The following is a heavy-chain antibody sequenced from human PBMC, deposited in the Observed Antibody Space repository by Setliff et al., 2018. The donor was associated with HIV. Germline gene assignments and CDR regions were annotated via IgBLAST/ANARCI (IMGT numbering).Heavy chain of an antibody. V-gene: IGHV4-34*01. CDR3: ARLGALLTIFGDHLRAFDI. CDR1: GGSFSGHS. Sequence: SETLSLTCAVYGGSFSGHSWTWIRQPPGKGLEHIGSIHYNERTYYNPSLKSRVTMSVDTSKNQFSLKLISVTAADTAVYYCARLGALLTIFGDHLRAFDIWGQGTMVTVSS. CDR2: IHYNERT. D-gene: IGHD3-3*01. J-gene: IGHJ3*02.